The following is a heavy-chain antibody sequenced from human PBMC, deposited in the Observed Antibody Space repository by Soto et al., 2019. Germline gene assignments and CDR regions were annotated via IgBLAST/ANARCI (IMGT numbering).Heavy chain of an antibody. CDR2: IYYSGST. J-gene: IGHJ3*02. CDR1: GGSISSSSYY. CDR3: ARRSSGEAFDI. V-gene: IGHV4-39*01. D-gene: IGHD6-19*01. Sequence: QLQLQESGPGLVKPSETLSLTCTVSGGSISSSSYYWGWIRQPPGKGLEWIGSIYYSGSTYYNPSLKSRVTISVDTSKNQFSLKLSSVTAADTAVHYCARRSSGEAFDIWGQGTMVTVSS.